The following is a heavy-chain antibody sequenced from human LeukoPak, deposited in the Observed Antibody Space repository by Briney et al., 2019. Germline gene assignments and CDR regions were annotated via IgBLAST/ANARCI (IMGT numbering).Heavy chain of an antibody. Sequence: ASVKVSCKVSGYTLTELSMHWVRQARGKGLEWMGGFDPEDGETIYAQKFQGRVTMTEDTSTDTAYMELSSLRSEDTAVYYCATEGIAVAGTYYYYGMDVWGQGTTVTVSS. V-gene: IGHV1-24*01. J-gene: IGHJ6*02. CDR2: FDPEDGET. CDR3: ATEGIAVAGTYYYYGMDV. D-gene: IGHD6-19*01. CDR1: GYTLTELS.